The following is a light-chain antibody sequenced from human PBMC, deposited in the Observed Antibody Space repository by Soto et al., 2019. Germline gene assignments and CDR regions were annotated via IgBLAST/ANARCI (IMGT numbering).Light chain of an antibody. CDR3: QQYNNWPAWT. CDR1: QSISTY. Sequence: DIQMTQSPSSLSASVGDRVTITCRASQSISTYLNWYQQKAGLAPKLLIYAASSLQSGVPARFTGSGSGTEFTLTISSLQYEDFAVYYCQQYNNWPAWTFGQGTKVDIK. V-gene: IGKV1-39*01. J-gene: IGKJ1*01. CDR2: AAS.